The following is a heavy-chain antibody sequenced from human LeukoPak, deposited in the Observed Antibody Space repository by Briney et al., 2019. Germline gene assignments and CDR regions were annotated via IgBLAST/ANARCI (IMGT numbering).Heavy chain of an antibody. D-gene: IGHD3-22*01. CDR2: IKEDGSEK. CDR3: GRDSSGYQ. Sequence: PGGSLRLSCAASGFTFSTYWMSWVRQAPGKGLEWVANIKEDGSEKYYGDSVKGRFTISRDNAKNSLYLEMNSLRVEDTAVYYCGRDSSGYQWGQGTLVTVSS. CDR1: GFTFSTYW. J-gene: IGHJ4*02. V-gene: IGHV3-7*01.